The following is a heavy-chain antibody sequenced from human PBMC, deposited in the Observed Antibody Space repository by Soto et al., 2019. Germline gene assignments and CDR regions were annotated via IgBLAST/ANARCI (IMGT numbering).Heavy chain of an antibody. CDR1: GGSISSYY. J-gene: IGHJ4*02. CDR2: IYYSGST. V-gene: IGHV4-59*01. CDR3: ARASDSSVHRDY. Sequence: SETLSLTCTVSGGSISSYYWSWIRQPPGKGLEWIGYIYYSGSTNYNPSLKSRVTISVDTSKNQFSLKLSSVTAADTAVYYCARASDSSVHRDYWGQGTLVTVSS. D-gene: IGHD3-22*01.